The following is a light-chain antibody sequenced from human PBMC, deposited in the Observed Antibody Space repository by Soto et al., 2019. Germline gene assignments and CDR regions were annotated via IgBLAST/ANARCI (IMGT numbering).Light chain of an antibody. V-gene: IGKV3-15*01. J-gene: IGKJ1*01. CDR1: QSVSSSY. Sequence: EIVLTQSPGTLSLSPGERATLSCRASQSVSSSYLAWYQQKPGQAPRLLIYGASTRATGIPARFSGSGSETEFTLTISSLQAEDSAVYFCQQYNNWPTWTFGQGTRWIS. CDR3: QQYNNWPTWT. CDR2: GAS.